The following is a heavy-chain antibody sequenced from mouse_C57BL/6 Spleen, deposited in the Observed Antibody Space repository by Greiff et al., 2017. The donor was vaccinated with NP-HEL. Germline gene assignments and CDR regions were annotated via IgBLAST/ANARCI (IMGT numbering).Heavy chain of an antibody. D-gene: IGHD4-1*01. J-gene: IGHJ2*01. CDR3: ARTGTREAYYFDY. CDR2: LNYEGSRT. V-gene: IGHV5-16*01. CDR1: GFTFSDYY. Sequence: EVKLMESEGGLVQPGSSMKLSCTASGFTFSDYYMAWVRQVPEKGLEWVANLNYEGSRTYYLDSLKSRFIISRDNAKNMLYLQMSSLKSEDTATYYCARTGTREAYYFDYWGQGTTLTVSS.